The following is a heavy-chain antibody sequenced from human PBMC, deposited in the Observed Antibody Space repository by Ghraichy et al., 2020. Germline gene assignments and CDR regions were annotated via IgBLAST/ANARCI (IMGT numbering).Heavy chain of an antibody. J-gene: IGHJ6*02. CDR3: AKDWGGIYMVYGMDV. V-gene: IGHV3-23*01. Sequence: GGSLRLSCAASGFTFSSYAMSWVRQAPGKGLEWVSAISGSGGSTYYADSVKGRFTISRDNSKNTLYLQMNSLRAEDTAVYYCAKDWGGIYMVYGMDVWGQGTTVTVSS. CDR1: GFTFSSYA. CDR2: ISGSGGST. D-gene: IGHD3-10*01.